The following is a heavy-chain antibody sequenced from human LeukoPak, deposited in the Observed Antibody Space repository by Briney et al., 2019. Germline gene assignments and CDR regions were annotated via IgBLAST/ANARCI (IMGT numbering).Heavy chain of an antibody. V-gene: IGHV3-11*01. D-gene: IGHD3-22*01. CDR2: ICDSGRTI. J-gene: IGHJ4*02. Sequence: PGGSLRLSCAASGFTFSDYYMSWIRQAPAKGLECVSYICDSGRTIYYADSVKGRFTISRDNAKNSVYLQMNNLGAEDTAVYYCARDRLGDYDHSGYYDKWGQGTLVTVSS. CDR1: GFTFSDYY. CDR3: ARDRLGDYDHSGYYDK.